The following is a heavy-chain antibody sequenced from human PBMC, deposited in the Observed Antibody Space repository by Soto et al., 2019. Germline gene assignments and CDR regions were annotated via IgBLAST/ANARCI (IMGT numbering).Heavy chain of an antibody. CDR3: AKDATRTSGWYYFDY. CDR1: GFTFSSYG. D-gene: IGHD6-19*01. J-gene: IGHJ4*02. CDR2: IDYTGGTT. V-gene: IGHV3-23*01. Sequence: GGSLRLSCAASGFTFSSYGMHWVRQAPGKGLEWVAVIDYTGGTTYYTDSVKGRFIISRDNSKKILYLQMNSLRTEDTAIYYCAKDATRTSGWYYFDYWGRGALVTVSS.